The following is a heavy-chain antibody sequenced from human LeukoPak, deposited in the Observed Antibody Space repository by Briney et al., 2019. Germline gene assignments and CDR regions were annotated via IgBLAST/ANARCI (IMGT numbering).Heavy chain of an antibody. D-gene: IGHD3-16*01. CDR3: ARDGGVWLEPMYYFDY. V-gene: IGHV3-20*04. J-gene: IGHJ4*02. Sequence: PGGSLRLSCAASGFTLDDYGMSWVRQAPGKGLEWVAGINWNGGSTGYADSVKGRFTISRDNAKNSLYLQMNSLRAEDTAVYYCARDGGVWLEPMYYFDYWGQGTLVTVSS. CDR2: INWNGGST. CDR1: GFTLDDYG.